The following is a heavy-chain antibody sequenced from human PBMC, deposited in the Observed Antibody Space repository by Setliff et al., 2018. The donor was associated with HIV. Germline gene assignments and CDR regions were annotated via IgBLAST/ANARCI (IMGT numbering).Heavy chain of an antibody. Sequence: SETLSLTCAVSGGSISSNWWSWVRQSPGKGLEWIGEIYHSGSTHYNQSLQSRVTISVDKSKRQFSLKLNSVTAADTAVYYCGGNGYYSIDYWGQGTLVTVSS. CDR3: GGNGYYSIDY. D-gene: IGHD3-22*01. J-gene: IGHJ4*02. V-gene: IGHV4-4*02. CDR2: IYHSGST. CDR1: GGSISSNW.